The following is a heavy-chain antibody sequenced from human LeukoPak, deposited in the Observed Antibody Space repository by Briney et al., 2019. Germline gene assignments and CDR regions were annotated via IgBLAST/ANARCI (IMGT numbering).Heavy chain of an antibody. Sequence: GGSLRLSCAASGFTVSSYAMSWVRQAPGKGLEWVSAISGSGGSTYYADSVKGRFTISRDNSKNTLYLQMNSLRAEDTAVYYCAKAGSGSYTFDYWGRGTLVTVSS. CDR2: ISGSGGST. J-gene: IGHJ4*02. CDR1: GFTVSSYA. CDR3: AKAGSGSYTFDY. V-gene: IGHV3-23*01. D-gene: IGHD1-26*01.